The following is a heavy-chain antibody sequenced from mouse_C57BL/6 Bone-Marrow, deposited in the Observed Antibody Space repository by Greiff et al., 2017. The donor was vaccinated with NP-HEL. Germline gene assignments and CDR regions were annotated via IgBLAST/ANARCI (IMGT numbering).Heavy chain of an antibody. V-gene: IGHV1-54*01. D-gene: IGHD1-1*01. CDR3: ARYYCGSSYDAMDY. CDR2: INPGSGGT. J-gene: IGHJ4*01. CDR1: GYAFTNYL. Sequence: QVQLQQSGAELVRPGTSVKVSCKASGYAFTNYLIEWVKQRPGQGLEWIGVINPGSGGTNYNEKFKGKATLTADKSSSTAYMQLSSLTSEDSAVYFCARYYCGSSYDAMDYWGQGTSVTVSS.